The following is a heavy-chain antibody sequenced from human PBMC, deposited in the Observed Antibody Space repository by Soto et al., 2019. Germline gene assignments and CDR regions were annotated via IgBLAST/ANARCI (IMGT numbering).Heavy chain of an antibody. D-gene: IGHD3-9*01. V-gene: IGHV1-58*02. Sequence: GASVKVSCKASGFTFTSSAMQWVRQARGQRLEWIGWIVVGSGNTNYAQKFQERVTITRDMSTSTAYMELSSLRSEDTAVYYCAAGTFLTGYLNFDYWGQGTLVTVSS. J-gene: IGHJ4*02. CDR1: GFTFTSSA. CDR3: AAGTFLTGYLNFDY. CDR2: IVVGSGNT.